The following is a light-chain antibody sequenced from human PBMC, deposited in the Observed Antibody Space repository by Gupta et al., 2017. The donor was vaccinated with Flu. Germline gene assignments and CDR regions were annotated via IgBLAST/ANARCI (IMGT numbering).Light chain of an antibody. CDR2: GAS. CDR3: QQYGISVYT. J-gene: IGKJ2*01. Sequence: GTLSLSPGERATLSCRASQSVNNNLLTWYQQKPGQAPRLLIYGASSRATGIPDRFSGSGSGTDFTLTISRLEPEDFAVYYCQQYGISVYTFGPGTXMEIK. V-gene: IGKV3-20*01. CDR1: QSVNNNL.